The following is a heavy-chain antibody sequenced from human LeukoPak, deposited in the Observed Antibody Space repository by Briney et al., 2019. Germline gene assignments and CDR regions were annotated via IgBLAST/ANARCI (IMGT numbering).Heavy chain of an antibody. D-gene: IGHD3-10*01. CDR1: GGSISSSSYY. CDR2: MYSSGST. CDR3: ARASGSYTMDAFDI. Sequence: PSETLSLTCTVSGGSISSSSYYWGWIRQPPGKGLEWIGSMYSSGSTYYNPSLKSRVTISVDTSKNQFSLKLSSVTAADTAVYYCARASGSYTMDAFDIWGQGTMVTASS. V-gene: IGHV4-39*07. J-gene: IGHJ3*02.